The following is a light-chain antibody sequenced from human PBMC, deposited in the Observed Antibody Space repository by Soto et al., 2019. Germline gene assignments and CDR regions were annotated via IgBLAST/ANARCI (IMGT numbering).Light chain of an antibody. CDR1: SSSIGINT. CDR3: ASWDDSLNGPI. Sequence: QSVLTQPPSTSGTPGQTVTISCSGSSSSIGINTVNWYQQLPGTAPKLLIYSNNQRPSGVPDRFSGSKSGTSASLAISGLQSEDEADHYCASWDDSLNGPIFGGGTKLTVL. CDR2: SNN. J-gene: IGLJ2*01. V-gene: IGLV1-44*01.